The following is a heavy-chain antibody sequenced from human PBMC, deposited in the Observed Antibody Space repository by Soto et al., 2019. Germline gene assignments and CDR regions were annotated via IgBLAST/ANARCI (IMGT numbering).Heavy chain of an antibody. D-gene: IGHD3-3*01. Sequence: QVQLVQSGAEVKKPGSSVKVSCKASGGTFSSYAISWVRQAPGQGLEWMGGIIPIFGTANYAQKFQGRVTITADESTSTAYMELSSLRSEDWAVYYCARGSIFGVVISYYGMDVWGQGTTVTVSS. V-gene: IGHV1-69*01. J-gene: IGHJ6*02. CDR1: GGTFSSYA. CDR3: ARGSIFGVVISYYGMDV. CDR2: IIPIFGTA.